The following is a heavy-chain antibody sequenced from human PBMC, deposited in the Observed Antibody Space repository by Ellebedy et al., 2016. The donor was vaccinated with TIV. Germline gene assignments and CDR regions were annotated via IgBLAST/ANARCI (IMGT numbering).Heavy chain of an antibody. J-gene: IGHJ4*02. CDR2: IYPGGSDT. D-gene: IGHD3-16*02. V-gene: IGHV5-51*01. Sequence: GESLKISCKASGYSFTSYSIGWVRQLPGKVLEWMGIIYPGGSDTRYSPYFQGQVTISADKSISTAYLQRSSLKASDTAMYYCTRIEPRDKVIGFFDYWGQGTLVTVSS. CDR1: GYSFTSYS. CDR3: TRIEPRDKVIGFFDY.